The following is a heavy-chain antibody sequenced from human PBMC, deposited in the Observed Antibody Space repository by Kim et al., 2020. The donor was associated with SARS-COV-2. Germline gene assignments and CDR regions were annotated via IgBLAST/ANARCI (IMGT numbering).Heavy chain of an antibody. CDR2: ISYDGSNK. Sequence: GGSLRLSCAASGFTFSSYAMHWVRQAPGKGLEWVAVISYDGSNKYYADSVKGRFTISRDNSKNTLYLQMNSLRAEDTAVYYCARDGGAGFGDYWGQGTLVTLSS. CDR1: GFTFSSYA. J-gene: IGHJ4*02. D-gene: IGHD3-10*01. CDR3: ARDGGAGFGDY. V-gene: IGHV3-30*04.